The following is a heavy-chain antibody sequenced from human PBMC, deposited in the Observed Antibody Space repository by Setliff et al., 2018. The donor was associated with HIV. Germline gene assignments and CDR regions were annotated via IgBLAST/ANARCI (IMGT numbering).Heavy chain of an antibody. D-gene: IGHD4-17*01. CDR3: ARDWTWDYGGYYYYGMDV. V-gene: IGHV4-39*07. J-gene: IGHJ6*02. CDR1: GGSISSSSYH. CDR2: IYYSGST. Sequence: KTSETLSLTCSVSGGSISSSSYHWGWIRQPPGKGLEWIGSIYYSGSTYYNPSLKSRVTISVETSKNQFSPKLSSVTAADTAVYYCARDWTWDYGGYYYYGMDVWGQGTTVTVSS.